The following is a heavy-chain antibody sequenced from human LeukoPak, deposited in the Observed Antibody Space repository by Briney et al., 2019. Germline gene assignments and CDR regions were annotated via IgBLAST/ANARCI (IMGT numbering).Heavy chain of an antibody. J-gene: IGHJ4*02. D-gene: IGHD1-20*01. Sequence: GGSLRLSRAASAFTFRSYAMSWVRQAGGKGLEWVSAISGSGGSTYYADSVEGRFTISRDNSKNTLYLQMSSLRAEDTAVYYCAKPKDNSLYCFDYWGQGTLVTVSS. V-gene: IGHV3-23*01. CDR3: AKPKDNSLYCFDY. CDR2: ISGSGGST. CDR1: AFTFRSYA.